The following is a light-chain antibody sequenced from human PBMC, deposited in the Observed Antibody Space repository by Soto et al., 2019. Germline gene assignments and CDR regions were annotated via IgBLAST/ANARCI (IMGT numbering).Light chain of an antibody. CDR1: QSVSSY. J-gene: IGKJ5*01. CDR2: DAS. V-gene: IGKV3-11*01. CDR3: QQYGLSPIT. Sequence: EIVLTQSPVTLSLSPGERATLSCRASQSVSSYLAWYQQRPGQAPRLLIYDASNRAAGIPARFSGSGSGTDFTLTIDNLEPEDFAVYFCQQYGLSPITFGQGTRLEIK.